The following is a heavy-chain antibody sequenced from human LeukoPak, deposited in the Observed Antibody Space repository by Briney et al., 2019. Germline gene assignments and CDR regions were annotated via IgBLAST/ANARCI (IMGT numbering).Heavy chain of an antibody. D-gene: IGHD1-26*01. J-gene: IGHJ4*02. Sequence: ASVKVSCKASGYTFTGYYMHWVRQAPGQGLEWMGWINAGNGNTKYSQKFQGRVTITRDTSASTAYMELSSLRSEDTAVYYCARDHGSYSLCYFDYWGQGTLVTVSS. V-gene: IGHV1-3*01. CDR3: ARDHGSYSLCYFDY. CDR2: INAGNGNT. CDR1: GYTFTGYY.